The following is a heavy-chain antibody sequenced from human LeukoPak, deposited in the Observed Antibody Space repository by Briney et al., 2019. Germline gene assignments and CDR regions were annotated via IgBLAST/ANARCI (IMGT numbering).Heavy chain of an antibody. V-gene: IGHV4-59*01. J-gene: IGHJ3*02. CDR1: GGSISSYY. D-gene: IGHD2-2*02. CDR3: ARVASADLYRAFDI. Sequence: SETLSLTCTVSGGSISSYYWSWIRQPPGKGPEWIGYIYYSGSTNYNPSLKSRVTISVDTSKNQFSLKLSSVTAADTAVYYCARVASADLYRAFDIWGQGTMVTVSS. CDR2: IYYSGST.